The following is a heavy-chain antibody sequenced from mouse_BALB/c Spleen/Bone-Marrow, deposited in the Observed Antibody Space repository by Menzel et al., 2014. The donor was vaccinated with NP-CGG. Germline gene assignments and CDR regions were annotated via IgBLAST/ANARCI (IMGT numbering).Heavy chain of an antibody. Sequence: EVKLMDSGGGLVKPGGSLKLSCAASGFTFSSYAMSWVRQTPEKRLEWVATISSGGSYTYYPDSVKGRFTISRDNAKNTLYLQMSSLRSEDTAIYYCARQGDGYFDYWGQGTTLTVSS. J-gene: IGHJ2*01. D-gene: IGHD2-3*01. CDR3: ARQGDGYFDY. V-gene: IGHV5-9-3*01. CDR1: GFTFSSYA. CDR2: ISSGGSYT.